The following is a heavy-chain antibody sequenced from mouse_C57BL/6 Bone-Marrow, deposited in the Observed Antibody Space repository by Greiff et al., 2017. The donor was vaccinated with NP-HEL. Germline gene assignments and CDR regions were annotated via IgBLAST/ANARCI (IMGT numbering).Heavy chain of an antibody. CDR1: GFSFNTYA. D-gene: IGHD1-1*01. Sequence: EAGGGLVQPKGSLKLSCAASGFSFNTYAMNWVRQAPGKGLEWVARIRSKSNNYATYYADSVKDRFTISRDDSESMLYLQMNNLKTEDTAMYYCVNYYGSKGFAYWGQGTLVTVSA. V-gene: IGHV10-1*01. CDR3: VNYYGSKGFAY. CDR2: IRSKSNNYAT. J-gene: IGHJ3*01.